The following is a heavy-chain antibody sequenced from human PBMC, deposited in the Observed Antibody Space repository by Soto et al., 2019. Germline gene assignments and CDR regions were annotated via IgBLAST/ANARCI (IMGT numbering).Heavy chain of an antibody. CDR1: GYTFGSYG. Sequence: QVQLLQAGAEVKEPGASVRVSCTATGYTFGSYGFSWVRQAPGQGREWVGWVSARDGDTNSARDLKCRVTFTTDTSTSTAYMDLTTLRSDDTAIYYSVRDFRDTCRGSNCIDFDYWGQGTLVTVS. CDR3: VRDFRDTCRGSNCIDFDY. CDR2: VSARDGDT. V-gene: IGHV1-18*01. J-gene: IGHJ4*02. D-gene: IGHD2-15*01.